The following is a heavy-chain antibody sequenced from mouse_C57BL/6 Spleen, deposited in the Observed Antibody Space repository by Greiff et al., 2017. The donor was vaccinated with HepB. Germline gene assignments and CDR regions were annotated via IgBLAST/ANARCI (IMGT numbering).Heavy chain of an antibody. Sequence: EVQLQQSGPELVKPGASVKISCKASGYTFTDYYMNWVKQSHGKSLEWIGDINPNNGGTSYNQKFKGKATLTVDKSSSTAYMELRSLTSEDSAVYYCARSDTTGEGYWGQGTTLTVSS. CDR1: GYTFTDYY. CDR3: ARSDTTGEGY. CDR2: INPNNGGT. D-gene: IGHD1-1*01. J-gene: IGHJ2*01. V-gene: IGHV1-26*01.